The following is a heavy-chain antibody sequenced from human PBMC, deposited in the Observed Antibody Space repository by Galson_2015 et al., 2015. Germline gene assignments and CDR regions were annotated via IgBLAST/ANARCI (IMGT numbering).Heavy chain of an antibody. CDR2: IKLDGSEK. D-gene: IGHD6-19*01. V-gene: IGHV3-7*01. Sequence: SLRLSCAASGFTFSSYWMSWVRQAPGKGLEWVANIKLDGSEKYYVDSVKGRFTISRDNAKNSLYLQMNSLRAEDTAVYYCARDSSGWYQGWFDPWGQGTLVTVSS. CDR3: ARDSSGWYQGWFDP. CDR1: GFTFSSYW. J-gene: IGHJ5*02.